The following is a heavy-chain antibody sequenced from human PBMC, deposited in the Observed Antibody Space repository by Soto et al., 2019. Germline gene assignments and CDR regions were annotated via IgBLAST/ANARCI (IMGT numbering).Heavy chain of an antibody. J-gene: IGHJ2*01. Sequence: QVLLVQSGAEVKKPGASVKVSCKASGYKFTDYYIHWVRQAPGQGPGGMGWVNPKRGDAVYAQKFQGWVTMTRDTATTTAYLEVNRLKSDDTAVYYCARDPGIPGRYWYFDLWGRGTLVTVSS. CDR1: GYKFTDYY. CDR3: ARDPGIPGRYWYFDL. CDR2: VNPKRGDA. V-gene: IGHV1-2*04. D-gene: IGHD1-20*01.